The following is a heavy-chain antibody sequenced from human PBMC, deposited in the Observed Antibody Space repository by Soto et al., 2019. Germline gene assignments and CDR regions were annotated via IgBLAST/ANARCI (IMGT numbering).Heavy chain of an antibody. V-gene: IGHV5-10-1*01. CDR1: GYSLTTYW. CDR3: ARLEKWYYNYYGLDV. J-gene: IGHJ6*02. Sequence: GESLKISCQGSGYSLTTYWISWVRQMPGKGLEWMGKIDPADSSTNYSPSFQGHITISVDRSINTAHLQFSSLKAADTAVYYCARLEKWYYNYYGLDVWGQGTMVTVSS. CDR2: IDPADSST. D-gene: IGHD1-26*01.